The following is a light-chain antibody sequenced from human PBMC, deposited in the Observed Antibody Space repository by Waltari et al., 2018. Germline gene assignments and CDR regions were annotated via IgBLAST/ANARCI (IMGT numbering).Light chain of an antibody. Sequence: QTVTISCTGAFSNIGAGHAVHWYQRLPGAAPKLLIHKNNNRPSGVPARFSGSRSGASASLIIAGLQSEDEADYYCQSYDNKLKVFGSGTKVNVL. J-gene: IGLJ6*01. CDR2: KNN. V-gene: IGLV1-40*03. CDR1: FSNIGAGHA. CDR3: QSYDNKLKV.